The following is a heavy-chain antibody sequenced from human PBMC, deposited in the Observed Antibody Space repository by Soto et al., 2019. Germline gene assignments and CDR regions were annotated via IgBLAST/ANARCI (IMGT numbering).Heavy chain of an antibody. Sequence: AARTVWYKASAYTFTSYYMHWVREAPGQGLEWMGIINPSGGSTSYAQKFQGRVTMTRDTSTSTVYMELSSLRSEDTAVYYCARGRAAAYNGFDPWGQGTLVTVSS. CDR1: AYTFTSYY. D-gene: IGHD2-2*01. CDR2: INPSGGST. V-gene: IGHV1-46*01. J-gene: IGHJ5*02. CDR3: ARGRAAAYNGFDP.